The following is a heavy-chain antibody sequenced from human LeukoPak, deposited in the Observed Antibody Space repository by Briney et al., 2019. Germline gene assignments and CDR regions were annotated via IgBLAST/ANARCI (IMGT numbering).Heavy chain of an antibody. CDR3: AREGSHTSDAFDI. D-gene: IGHD2-15*01. J-gene: IGHJ3*02. CDR1: GFTVSSKY. V-gene: IGHV3-53*01. CDR2: IYSGGST. Sequence: PGGSLRLSCAASGFTVSSKYMSWVRQAPGKGLEWVSVIYSGGSTYYADSVKGRFTISRDNSKNTLYLQMNSLRAEDTAVYYCAREGSHTSDAFDIWGQGTMVTVSS.